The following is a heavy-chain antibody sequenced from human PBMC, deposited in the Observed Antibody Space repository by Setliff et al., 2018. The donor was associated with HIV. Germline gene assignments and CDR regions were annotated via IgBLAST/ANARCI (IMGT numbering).Heavy chain of an antibody. Sequence: SETLSLTCTVSGGSISSYCWNWIRQPPGRGLEWIGYIFTSGSTKYNPSLQSRVTMSIDTSKNQFSLKLASVTAADTAVYYCARRIYNSGSVPDKNWFDTWGQGSLVTVAS. CDR3: ARRIYNSGSVPDKNWFDT. CDR2: IFTSGST. CDR1: GGSISSYC. V-gene: IGHV4-4*09. D-gene: IGHD3-10*01. J-gene: IGHJ5*02.